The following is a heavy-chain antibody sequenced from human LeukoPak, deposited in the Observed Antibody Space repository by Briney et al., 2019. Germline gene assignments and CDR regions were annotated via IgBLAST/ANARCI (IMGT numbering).Heavy chain of an antibody. CDR1: GFTFNNYA. J-gene: IGHJ4*02. V-gene: IGHV3-23*01. CDR3: AKSPIVGATFYFDY. Sequence: GGSLRLSCAASGFTFNNYAMSWVRQAPGKVLEWVSSISGSGTSTYYADSVKGRFTISRDNSKNTLYLQMNSLRAEDRAVYYCAKSPIVGATFYFDYWGQGTLVTVSS. CDR2: ISGSGTST. D-gene: IGHD1-26*01.